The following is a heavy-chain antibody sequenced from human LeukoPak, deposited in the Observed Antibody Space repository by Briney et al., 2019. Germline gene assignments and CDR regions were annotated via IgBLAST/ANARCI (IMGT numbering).Heavy chain of an antibody. V-gene: IGHV3-23*01. J-gene: IGHJ4*02. CDR2: LSGSGGST. Sequence: GGSLRLSCVASGFTFSSYAMSWVRQAPGKGLEWVSALSGSGGSTYYADSVKGRFTISRDNAKNSLYLQMNSLRAEDTAVYYCAREGYYDFWSGYHIDYWGQGTLVTVSS. D-gene: IGHD3-3*01. CDR1: GFTFSSYA. CDR3: AREGYYDFWSGYHIDY.